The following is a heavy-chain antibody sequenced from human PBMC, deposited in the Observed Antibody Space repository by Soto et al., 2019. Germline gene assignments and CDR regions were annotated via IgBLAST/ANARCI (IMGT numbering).Heavy chain of an antibody. Sequence: PSETLSLTCAVYGGSFSGYYWSWIRQPPGKGLEWIGEINHSGSTNYNPSLKGRVTISVDTSKNQFSLKLSSVTAADTAVYYCARGVSSIPGYYYYYYGMDVWGQGTTVTVSS. CDR1: GGSFSGYY. D-gene: IGHD6-13*01. J-gene: IGHJ6*02. CDR3: ARGVSSIPGYYYYYYGMDV. CDR2: INHSGST. V-gene: IGHV4-34*01.